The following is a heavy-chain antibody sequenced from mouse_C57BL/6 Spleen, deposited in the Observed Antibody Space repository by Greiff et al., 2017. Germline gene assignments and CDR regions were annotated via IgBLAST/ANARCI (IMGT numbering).Heavy chain of an antibody. CDR3: ARRGYYYGSHDAMDY. CDR2: IDPSDSYT. D-gene: IGHD1-1*01. V-gene: IGHV1-69*01. Sequence: QVQLQQPGAELVMPGASVKLSCKASGYTFTSYWMHWVKQRPGQGLEWIGEIDPSDSYTNYNQKFKGKSTLTVDKSSSTAYMQLSSLTSEDSAVYYCARRGYYYGSHDAMDYWGQGTSVTVSS. J-gene: IGHJ4*01. CDR1: GYTFTSYW.